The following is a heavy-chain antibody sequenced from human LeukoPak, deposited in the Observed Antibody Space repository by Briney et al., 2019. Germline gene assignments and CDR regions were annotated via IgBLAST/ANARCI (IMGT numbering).Heavy chain of an antibody. V-gene: IGHV3-23*01. Sequence: PGGSLRLSCAASGFTFSSHAMSWVRQAPGKGLEWVSAISASGDSTYHADSVKGRFTISRDNSKNTLYLQMNSLRAEDTAVYYCARDFKGPYYYDSSGTLDYWGQGTLVTVSS. CDR1: GFTFSSHA. CDR2: ISASGDST. D-gene: IGHD3-22*01. CDR3: ARDFKGPYYYDSSGTLDY. J-gene: IGHJ4*02.